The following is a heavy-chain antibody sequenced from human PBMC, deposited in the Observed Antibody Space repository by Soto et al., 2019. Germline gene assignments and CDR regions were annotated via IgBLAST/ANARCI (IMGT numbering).Heavy chain of an antibody. CDR1: GGSLSSRGYY. J-gene: IGHJ6*02. D-gene: IGHD3-10*01. Sequence: HVQLQESGPGLVTPSQTLSLTCTVSGGSLSSRGYYWGWIRQLPGKGLEWIGYIYYSGSTYYNPSLRSRVTMSVDTSKNQFSLKLRSVTAADTAVYYCARDLGGLPSSSGSYNGLDVWGQGTTVTVSS. CDR2: IYYSGST. CDR3: ARDLGGLPSSSGSYNGLDV. V-gene: IGHV4-31*03.